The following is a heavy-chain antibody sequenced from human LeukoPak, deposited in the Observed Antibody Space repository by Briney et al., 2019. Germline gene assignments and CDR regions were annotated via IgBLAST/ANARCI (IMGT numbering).Heavy chain of an antibody. CDR1: GYSFTNYW. CDR2: IYPADSNT. Sequence: GESLKISCKGSGYSFTNYWIGWARQMPGKGLEWMGIIYPADSNTRYSPSFQGQVTISVDKSISTAYLQWSSLKASDTAVYYCATGRYCSGGTCYSSLDFWGQGTLVTVSS. J-gene: IGHJ4*02. CDR3: ATGRYCSGGTCYSSLDF. V-gene: IGHV5-51*01. D-gene: IGHD2-15*01.